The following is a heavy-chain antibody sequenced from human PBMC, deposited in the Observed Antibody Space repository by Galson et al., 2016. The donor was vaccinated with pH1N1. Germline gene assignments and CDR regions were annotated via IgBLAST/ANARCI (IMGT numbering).Heavy chain of an antibody. J-gene: IGHJ4*02. CDR1: GYTFTTYG. Sequence: SVKVSCKASGYTFTTYGIDWVRQAPGQGLEWMGWISTYTGNAKYAQKFQGRLTLTTDPFTNIAYMDLRSLGSDDTAVYYCARLGASVGGTTYWGQGTLVTVSS. CDR3: ARLGASVGGTTY. D-gene: IGHD6-19*01. CDR2: ISTYTGNA. V-gene: IGHV1-18*01.